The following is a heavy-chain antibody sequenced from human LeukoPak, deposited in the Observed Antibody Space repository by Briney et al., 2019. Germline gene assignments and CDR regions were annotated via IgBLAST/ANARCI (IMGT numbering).Heavy chain of an antibody. CDR1: GLTFSAYG. CDR3: ARGAPYDPAMSYFDY. Sequence: GRSLRLSCAASGLTFSAYGIHWVRQAPGKGLEWVAGNNQYNVESVKGRFTISRDSSKNTVYLQMNSLRAEDTAVYYCARGAPYDPAMSYFDYWGQGTLVTVSS. CDR2: NNQ. V-gene: IGHV3-30*03. J-gene: IGHJ4*02. D-gene: IGHD2-2*01.